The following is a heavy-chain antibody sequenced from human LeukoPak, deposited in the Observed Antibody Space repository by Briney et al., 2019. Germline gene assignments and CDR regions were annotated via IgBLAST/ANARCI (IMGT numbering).Heavy chain of an antibody. CDR1: GGSISSYY. CDR2: IYYSGST. J-gene: IGHJ5*02. D-gene: IGHD6-13*01. V-gene: IGHV4-59*01. Sequence: SETLSLTCTVSGGSISSYYWSWIRQPPGKGLEWIGYIYYSGSTNYNPSLKSRVTISVDTSKNQFSLKLSSVTAADTAVYYCARAYHSSWYLNWFDPWGQGTLVTVSS. CDR3: ARAYHSSWYLNWFDP.